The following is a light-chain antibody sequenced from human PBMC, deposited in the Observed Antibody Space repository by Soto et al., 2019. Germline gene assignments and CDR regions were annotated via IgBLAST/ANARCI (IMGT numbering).Light chain of an antibody. CDR3: QHYNSYSEA. CDR1: QSISVW. V-gene: IGKV1-5*03. J-gene: IGKJ1*01. CDR2: KAS. Sequence: DIQMTQSPSTLSASVGDRVTITCRASQSISVWLAWYQQKAGKAPNLLTYKASRLESGVPSRFSGSGSETEFTLTISSLQPDDFATYYCQHYNSYSEAFGQGTKVDIK.